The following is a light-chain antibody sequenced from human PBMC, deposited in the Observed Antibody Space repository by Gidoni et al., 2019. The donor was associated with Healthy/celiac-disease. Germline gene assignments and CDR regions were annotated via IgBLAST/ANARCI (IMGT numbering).Light chain of an antibody. Sequence: DIQMTQSPPTLSAFVGDRVTITCRASQSISSWLAWYQQKPGKAPKLLISKASTLESGVPSRFNGSGAGTEFALTISSLQPDDFATYYCKQYSSYSWTFGQGTKVEIK. CDR3: KQYSSYSWT. CDR1: QSISSW. V-gene: IGKV1-5*03. J-gene: IGKJ1*01. CDR2: KAS.